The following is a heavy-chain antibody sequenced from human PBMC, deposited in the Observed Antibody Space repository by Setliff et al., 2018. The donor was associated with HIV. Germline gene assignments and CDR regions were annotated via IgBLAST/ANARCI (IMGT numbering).Heavy chain of an antibody. CDR2: LIPTVHIT. J-gene: IGHJ2*01. Sequence: ASVKVSCKASGGTFGNQAIAWVRQAPGQGLEWVGGLIPTVHITRYAEHLQGRVTISADESKDTVEMELSSLTSEDTAVYYCARDDHYYDMGSILSDWFFDLWDRGTLVTVSS. CDR3: ARDDHYYDMGSILSDWFFDL. D-gene: IGHD3-22*01. V-gene: IGHV1-69*10. CDR1: GGTFGNQA.